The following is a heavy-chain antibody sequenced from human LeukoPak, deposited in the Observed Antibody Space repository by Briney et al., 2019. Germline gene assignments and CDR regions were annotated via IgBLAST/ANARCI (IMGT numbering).Heavy chain of an antibody. Sequence: GGSLRLSCAASGFTFDDYAMHWVRQAPGKGLEWVSGISWNSGSIGYADSVKGRFTISRDNAKNSLYLQMNSLRAEDTALYYCAKIGSSSRGNYWGQGTLVTVSS. J-gene: IGHJ4*02. CDR1: GFTFDDYA. CDR3: AKIGSSSRGNY. D-gene: IGHD6-6*01. V-gene: IGHV3-9*01. CDR2: ISWNSGSI.